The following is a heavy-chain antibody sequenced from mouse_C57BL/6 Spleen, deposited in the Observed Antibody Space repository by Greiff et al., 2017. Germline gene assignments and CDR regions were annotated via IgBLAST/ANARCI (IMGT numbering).Heavy chain of an antibody. D-gene: IGHD1-1*01. Sequence: EVQLQESGPGLVKPSQSLSLTCSVTGSSITSGYYWNWIRQFPGNKLEWMGYISYDGSNNSNPSLKNRSAITRDTSKNQFFLKLNSVTTEDTATYYCARVIYYYGSSFAWFADWGQGTLVTGSA. J-gene: IGHJ3*01. CDR3: ARVIYYYGSSFAWFAD. V-gene: IGHV3-6*01. CDR2: ISYDGSN. CDR1: GSSITSGYY.